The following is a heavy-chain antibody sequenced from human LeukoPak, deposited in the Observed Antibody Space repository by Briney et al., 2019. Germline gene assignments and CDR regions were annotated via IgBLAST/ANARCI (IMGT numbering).Heavy chain of an antibody. CDR2: VYNRGTT. V-gene: IGHV4-59*12. Sequence: ADTLSLTCTVSGGSIDNSHWTWIRQPPGKGLEWIGCVYNRGTTIYHPSLRSRLTISVDTSKNQLSLRLSSVTAADTAAYFCARDSPTSPPAYYGMDVWGRGTTVTVSS. J-gene: IGHJ6*02. CDR3: ARDSPTSPPAYYGMDV. CDR1: GGSIDNSH. D-gene: IGHD2-2*01.